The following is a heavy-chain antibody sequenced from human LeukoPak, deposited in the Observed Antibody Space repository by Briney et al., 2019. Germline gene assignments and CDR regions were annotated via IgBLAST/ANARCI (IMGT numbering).Heavy chain of an antibody. CDR1: GGSISSSNYY. CDR2: IYTSGST. D-gene: IGHD3-3*01. CDR3: ARDLTESYDFWSGYLWYFDL. Sequence: SETLSLTCTVSGGSISSSNYYWNWIRQPAGKGLEWIGRIYTSGSTNYNPSLKSRVTISVDTSKNQFSLKLSSVTAADTAVYYCARDLTESYDFWSGYLWYFDLWGRGTLVTVSS. J-gene: IGHJ2*01. V-gene: IGHV4-61*02.